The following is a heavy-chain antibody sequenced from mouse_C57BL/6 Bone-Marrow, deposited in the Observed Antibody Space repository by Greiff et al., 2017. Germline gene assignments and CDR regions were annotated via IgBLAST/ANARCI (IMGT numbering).Heavy chain of an antibody. V-gene: IGHV1-19*01. J-gene: IGHJ1*03. CDR1: GYTFTDYY. CDR3: ASGSYRYFDV. CDR2: INPYNGGT. D-gene: IGHD1-1*02. Sequence: EVQLQQSGPVLVKPGASVKMSCKASGYTFTDYYMNWVKQSHGKSIEWIGVINPYNGGTSYNQTFKGKATLTVDKSSSTAYMVLNSLTSEDSAVYYCASGSYRYFDVWGTGTTVTVSS.